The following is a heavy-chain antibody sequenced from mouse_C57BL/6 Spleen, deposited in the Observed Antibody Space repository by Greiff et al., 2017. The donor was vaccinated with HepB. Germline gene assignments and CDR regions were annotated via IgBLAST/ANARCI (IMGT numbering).Heavy chain of an antibody. CDR1: GFTFSDYG. D-gene: IGHD1-1*01. Sequence: EVQLVESGGGLVKPGGSLKLSCAASGFTFSDYGMHWVRQAPEKGLEGVAYISSGSSTIYYADTVKGRFTISRDNAKNTLFLQMTSLRSEDTAMYYCARVGYYGSSPMDYLGQGTSVTVSS. CDR2: ISSGSSTI. CDR3: ARVGYYGSSPMDY. J-gene: IGHJ4*01. V-gene: IGHV5-17*01.